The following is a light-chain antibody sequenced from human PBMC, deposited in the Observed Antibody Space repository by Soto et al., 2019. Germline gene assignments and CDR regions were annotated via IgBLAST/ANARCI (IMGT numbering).Light chain of an antibody. Sequence: QPVLTQPPSVSGAPGQRVTISCTGSGSTFGAGYDVHWYQQLPGRAPKLVIFDNSKRPSGIPDRFSGSKSGSSATLGVTGLQTGDEADYYCGTWDSDLSAEVFGGGTKLTVL. CDR1: GSTFGAGYD. CDR3: GTWDSDLSAEV. J-gene: IGLJ3*02. CDR2: DNS. V-gene: IGLV1-51*01.